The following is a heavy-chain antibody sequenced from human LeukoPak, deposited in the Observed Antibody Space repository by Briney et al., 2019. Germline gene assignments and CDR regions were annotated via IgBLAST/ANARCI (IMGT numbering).Heavy chain of an antibody. CDR1: GGSINNYY. J-gene: IGHJ4*02. CDR3: ARGWGSSWYYFDY. V-gene: IGHV4-59*01. D-gene: IGHD6-13*01. Sequence: SETLSLTCSVSGGSINNYYWSWIRQPPGKGLGWIGYIFYSGSTKYNPSLKSRVTISVDTSKNQFSLKLSSVTAADTAVYYCARGWGSSWYYFDYWGQGTLVTVSS. CDR2: IFYSGST.